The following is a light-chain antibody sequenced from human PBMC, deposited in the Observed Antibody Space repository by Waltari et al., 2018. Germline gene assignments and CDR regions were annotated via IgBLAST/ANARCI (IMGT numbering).Light chain of an antibody. J-gene: IGLJ2*01. CDR1: SSDIGGYDY. V-gene: IGLV2-14*01. CDR2: EVN. Sequence: QSALTQPASVSGSPGQSITISCTGTSSDIGGYDYVLWYQQPPGKAPRLSFYEVNNRPSWVSTRFSASKSGNTASLTISGLQTADEADYYCSSFSGSSNPVVFGRGTKLTVL. CDR3: SSFSGSSNPVV.